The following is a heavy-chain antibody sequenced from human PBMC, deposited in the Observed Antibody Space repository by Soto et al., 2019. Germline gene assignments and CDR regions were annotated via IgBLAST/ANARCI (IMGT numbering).Heavy chain of an antibody. V-gene: IGHV1-3*01. J-gene: IGHJ4*02. Sequence: ASVKVSCKTSGYTFTTSFLHWMRQAPGQRLEWMGWINPANGDTMYSQKFLGRVSNTRDTSATTAYMELTSLTSEDTAIYYCARGPSTGCFDSWGQGTLVTVSS. CDR3: ARGPSTGCFDS. CDR2: INPANGDT. CDR1: GYTFTTSF. D-gene: IGHD1-1*01.